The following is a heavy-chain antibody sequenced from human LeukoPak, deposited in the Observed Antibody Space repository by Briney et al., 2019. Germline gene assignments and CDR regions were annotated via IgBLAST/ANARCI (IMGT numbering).Heavy chain of an antibody. CDR2: ISTNGDST. D-gene: IGHD2-2*01. Sequence: AGGSLRLSCAASGFTFSSYAMHWDRQAPGKGLEYVAAISTNGDSTYYANSVKGRFTISRDNSKNTLYLQMGSLRVEDMAVYYCARWGSTSCYDYWGQGTLVTVSS. CDR1: GFTFSSYA. J-gene: IGHJ4*02. CDR3: ARWGSTSCYDY. V-gene: IGHV3-64*01.